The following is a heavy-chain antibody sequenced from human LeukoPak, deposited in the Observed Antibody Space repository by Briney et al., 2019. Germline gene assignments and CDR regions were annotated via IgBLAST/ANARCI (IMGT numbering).Heavy chain of an antibody. J-gene: IGHJ6*03. CDR1: GYTFTSYG. CDR2: ISAYNGNT. V-gene: IGHV1-18*01. CDR3: ARDALWFGESSYMDV. D-gene: IGHD3-10*01. Sequence: TSVTVSCKASGYTFTSYGISWVRQAPGQGLEWMGWISAYNGNTNYAQKLQGRVTMTTDTSTSTAYMELRSLRSDDTAVYYCARDALWFGESSYMDVWGKGTLVTVSS.